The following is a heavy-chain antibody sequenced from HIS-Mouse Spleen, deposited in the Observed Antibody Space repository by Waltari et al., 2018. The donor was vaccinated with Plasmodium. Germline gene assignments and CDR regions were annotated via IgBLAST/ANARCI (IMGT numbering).Heavy chain of an antibody. V-gene: IGHV4-59*01. CDR1: GGSISSYY. CDR3: ARDCSSTSCLDAFDI. J-gene: IGHJ3*02. CDR2: IYYSGST. D-gene: IGHD2-2*01. Sequence: QVQLQESGPGLVKPSETLSLTCTVSGGSISSYYWSWIRQPPGKGLEGIGYIYYSGSTNHNPSLKSRGTISVDTSKNQFSLKLSSVTAADTAVYYCARDCSSTSCLDAFDIWGQGTMVTVSS.